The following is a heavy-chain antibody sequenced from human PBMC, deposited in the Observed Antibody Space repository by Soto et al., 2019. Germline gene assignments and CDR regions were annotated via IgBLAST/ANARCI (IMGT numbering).Heavy chain of an antibody. Sequence: PVGSLRLSCAASGFTFSDYGMHWVRQAPGKGLEWVAVIWNDGSNKYYADSVKGRFTISRDNSRNTLYLQMNSLRAEDTAVYYCARDYSSSWYGLDNWGQGTLVTVSS. D-gene: IGHD6-13*01. CDR1: GFTFSDYG. CDR2: IWNDGSNK. CDR3: ARDYSSSWYGLDN. V-gene: IGHV3-33*01. J-gene: IGHJ4*02.